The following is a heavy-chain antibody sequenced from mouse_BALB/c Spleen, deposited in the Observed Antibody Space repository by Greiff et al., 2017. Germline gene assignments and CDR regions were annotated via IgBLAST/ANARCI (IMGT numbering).Heavy chain of an antibody. Sequence: EVKLQESGPELGKPGASVKISCKASGYSFTGYNMYWVKQSHRKSLEWIGYIDPYNGGTSYNQKSKGKATLTVDKSSSTAYMHLNSLTSEDSAIYYCARGGNYLYFDYWGQGTTLTVSS. CDR1: GYSFTGYN. CDR2: IDPYNGGT. CDR3: ARGGNYLYFDY. D-gene: IGHD2-1*01. J-gene: IGHJ2*01. V-gene: IGHV1S135*01.